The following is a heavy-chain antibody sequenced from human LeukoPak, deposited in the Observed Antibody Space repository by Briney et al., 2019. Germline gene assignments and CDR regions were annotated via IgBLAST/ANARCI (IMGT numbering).Heavy chain of an antibody. Sequence: GGSLRLSCAASGFTFSRYSMSWVRQAPGKGLEWVSYISSSSSNIYHADSVKGRFTISRDNAKNSLYLQMSSLRAEDTAVYYCARDPDYYGSGNYYDGSGCWGQGTLVTASS. CDR3: ARDPDYYGSGNYYDGSGC. D-gene: IGHD3-10*01. CDR2: ISSSSSNI. V-gene: IGHV3-48*01. CDR1: GFTFSRYS. J-gene: IGHJ4*02.